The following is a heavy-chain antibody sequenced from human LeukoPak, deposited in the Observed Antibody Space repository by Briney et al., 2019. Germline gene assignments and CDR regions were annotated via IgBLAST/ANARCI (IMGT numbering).Heavy chain of an antibody. CDR2: ISYSGIT. Sequence: SETLSLTCTVFGVSVTTSGYYGAWLRQPPGRGLEWIGSISYSGITYYKPSLRGRVTISGDTAKNQSSLKLSSVTAADTAVYYCARHNDYASLMDVWGQGTTVTVSS. CDR1: GVSVTTSGYY. CDR3: ARHNDYASLMDV. J-gene: IGHJ6*02. D-gene: IGHD2-2*01. V-gene: IGHV4-39*01.